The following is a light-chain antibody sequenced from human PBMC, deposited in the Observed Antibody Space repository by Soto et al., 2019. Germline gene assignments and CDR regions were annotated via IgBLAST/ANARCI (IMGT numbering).Light chain of an antibody. Sequence: QSVLTQPASVSGSPGQSITISCTGTSSDVGAYNYVSWFQHHPVKAPKLLIYEVRNRPSGVSDRFSGSRSGNTASLTISGLQAEDESDYYCISYTRSSTWVFGGGTQLTVL. V-gene: IGLV2-14*01. CDR2: EVR. CDR1: SSDVGAYNY. J-gene: IGLJ3*02. CDR3: ISYTRSSTWV.